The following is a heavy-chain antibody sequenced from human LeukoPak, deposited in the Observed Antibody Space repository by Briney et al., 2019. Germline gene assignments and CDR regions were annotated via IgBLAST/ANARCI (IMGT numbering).Heavy chain of an antibody. Sequence: ARGSLRLSCAASGVTFNNYAMSWVRQAPGKGLEWVSAISSSGGSTYYADSVKGRFTISRDNSKNTLYLQMNSLRAEDTAVYYCAKLGIWWPPAGSGYWGQGTLVTVSS. CDR3: AKLGIWWPPAGSGY. D-gene: IGHD5-12*01. J-gene: IGHJ4*02. CDR2: ISSSGGST. V-gene: IGHV3-23*01. CDR1: GVTFNNYA.